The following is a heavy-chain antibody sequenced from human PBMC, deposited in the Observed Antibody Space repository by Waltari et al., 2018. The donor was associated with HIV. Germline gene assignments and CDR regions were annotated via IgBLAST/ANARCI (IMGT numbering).Heavy chain of an antibody. Sequence: EVQLVESGGGLVQPEGSLRLSCAASGFTFNKYWMTWVRQAPGKGLEWVANIKQDESEKYYVDSLKGRFTISRDNAKNSLFLQMNSLRVEDTAVYYCAREALYDSSGYYFDYWGQGTLVTVSS. J-gene: IGHJ4*02. CDR2: IKQDESEK. CDR1: GFTFNKYW. CDR3: AREALYDSSGYYFDY. V-gene: IGHV3-7*01. D-gene: IGHD3-22*01.